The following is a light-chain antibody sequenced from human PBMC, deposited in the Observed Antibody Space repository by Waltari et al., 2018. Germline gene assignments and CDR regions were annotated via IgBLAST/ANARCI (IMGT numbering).Light chain of an antibody. J-gene: IGKJ1*01. CDR2: ASS. CDR3: QQSYSTLWT. V-gene: IGKV1-39*01. CDR1: QSISAY. Sequence: DIQMTQSPSSLSASVRDRVTITCRASQSISAYLNWYQQRPGKAPKLLIYASSSLQSGVPSRFSGSGSGTDFTLTISSLQPEDFATYYCQQSYSTLWTFGQGTKVEI.